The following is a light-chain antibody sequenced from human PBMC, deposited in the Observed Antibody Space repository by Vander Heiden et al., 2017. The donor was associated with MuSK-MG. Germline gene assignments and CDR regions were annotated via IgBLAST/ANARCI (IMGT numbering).Light chain of an antibody. V-gene: IGKV1-39*01. CDR2: ASC. CDR1: QSISSL. CDR3: QQQSYSTPLT. Sequence: DIQLTQSPFSLSAAVGDRVTFTCRASQSISSLLNCYQQQTGTAPTLLYSASCRLQSSVASRSGGRGSGTYITITISSVQQDYAVYYCQQQSYSTPLTFGEGTKVEIK. J-gene: IGKJ4*01.